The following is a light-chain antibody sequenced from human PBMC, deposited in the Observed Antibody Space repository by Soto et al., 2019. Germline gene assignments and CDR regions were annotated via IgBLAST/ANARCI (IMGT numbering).Light chain of an antibody. J-gene: IGKJ4*01. Sequence: EIVLTQSPATLSLSPGERATLSCRASQSVSGNFVWYQQKPGQAPRLLIYDASNRATGIPARFSGSGSGTDFTLTISSLEPEDFAVYYCQHRSNWPTFGGGTKVEIK. CDR3: QHRSNWPT. CDR2: DAS. V-gene: IGKV3-11*01. CDR1: QSVSGN.